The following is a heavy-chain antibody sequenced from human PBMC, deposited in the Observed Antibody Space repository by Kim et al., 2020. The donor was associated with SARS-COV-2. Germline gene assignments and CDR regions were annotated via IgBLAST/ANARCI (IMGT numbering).Heavy chain of an antibody. V-gene: IGHV3-30*18. CDR3: AKDSSQGYCSGGSCYSYCDY. CDR2: ISYDGSNK. J-gene: IGHJ4*02. D-gene: IGHD2-15*01. CDR1: GFTFSSHG. Sequence: GGSLRLSCAASGFTFSSHGMHWVRQAPGKGLEWVAIISYDGSNKYYADSVKGRFTISRDNSKNTLYLQMNSLTAEDTAMYYCAKDSSQGYCSGGSCYSYCDYWGQGTLVTVSS.